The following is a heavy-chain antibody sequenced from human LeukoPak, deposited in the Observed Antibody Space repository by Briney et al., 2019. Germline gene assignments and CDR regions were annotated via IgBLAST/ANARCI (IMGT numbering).Heavy chain of an antibody. CDR3: ARGGLPDTAMVTYYYYYMDV. V-gene: IGHV1-46*01. CDR2: INPSGGST. CDR1: GYTFTSYG. D-gene: IGHD5-18*01. Sequence: LRASVKVSCKASGYTFTSYGISWVRQAPGQGLEWMGIINPSGGSTNYAQKFQGRVIMTRDMSTSTAYMELSRLRSDDTAVYYCARGGLPDTAMVTYYYYYMDVWGKGTTVTVSS. J-gene: IGHJ6*03.